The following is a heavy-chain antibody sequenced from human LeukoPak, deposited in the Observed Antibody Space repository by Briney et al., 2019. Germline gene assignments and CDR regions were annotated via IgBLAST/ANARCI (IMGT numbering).Heavy chain of an antibody. D-gene: IGHD5-18*01. J-gene: IGHJ4*02. V-gene: IGHV1-24*01. CDR1: GYTLTELS. CDR3: ATTYSYGLNFDY. Sequence: ASVKVSCEVSGYTLTELSMHWVRQAPGKGLEWMGGFDPEDGETIYAQKFQGRVTMTEDTSTDTAYMELSSLRSEDTAVYYCATTYSYGLNFDYWGQGTLVTVSS. CDR2: FDPEDGET.